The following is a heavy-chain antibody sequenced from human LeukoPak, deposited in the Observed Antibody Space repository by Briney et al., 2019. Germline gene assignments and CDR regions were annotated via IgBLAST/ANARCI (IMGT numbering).Heavy chain of an antibody. D-gene: IGHD5-24*01. J-gene: IGHJ4*02. V-gene: IGHV3-30*18. CDR1: GFTFSSYG. CDR3: AKDLPGRDGYNPNLDY. Sequence: GGSLRLSCAASGFTFSSYGMHWVRQAPGKGLEWVAVISYDGSNKYYADSVKGRFTISRDNPKNTLYLQMNSLRAEDTAVYYCAKDLPGRDGYNPNLDYWGQGTLVTVSS. CDR2: ISYDGSNK.